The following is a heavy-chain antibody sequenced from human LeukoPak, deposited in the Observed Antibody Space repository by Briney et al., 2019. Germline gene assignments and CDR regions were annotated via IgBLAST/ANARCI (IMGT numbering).Heavy chain of an antibody. CDR3: ARGQMATTGETDY. J-gene: IGHJ4*02. Sequence: GGSLRLSCAASGFTFSSYSMNWVRQAPGKGLEWVSSISSSSSYIYYADSVKGRFTISRDNAKNSLYLQMNSLRAEDTAVYYCARGQMATTGETDYWGQGTLVTVSS. CDR1: GFTFSSYS. D-gene: IGHD5-24*01. CDR2: ISSSSSYI. V-gene: IGHV3-21*01.